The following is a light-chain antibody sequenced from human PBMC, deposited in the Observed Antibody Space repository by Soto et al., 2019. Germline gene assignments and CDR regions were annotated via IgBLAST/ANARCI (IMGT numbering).Light chain of an antibody. Sequence: ETVLTQSPGTLSLSPGERATLSCRASQTVTSNFLAWYQQKPGQAPRFLIYGASIRATGIPDRFSGSGSGTDFTLTISRLDPEDFAVYYCQQYGGSAFAFGPGTKVDIK. CDR3: QQYGGSAFA. J-gene: IGKJ3*01. CDR2: GAS. CDR1: QTVTSNF. V-gene: IGKV3-20*01.